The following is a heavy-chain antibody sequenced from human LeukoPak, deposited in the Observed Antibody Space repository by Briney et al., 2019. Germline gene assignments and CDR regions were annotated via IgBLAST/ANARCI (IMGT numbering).Heavy chain of an antibody. CDR1: GFSFSNYW. J-gene: IGHJ4*02. Sequence: GSLRLSCAASGFSFSNYWMSWVRQAPGKGLEWVASISENGRAKPYVASVRGRFTISRDNSKNTLYLQMNSLRAEDTAVYYCARDLAVAIFDYWGQGTLVTVSS. D-gene: IGHD6-13*01. V-gene: IGHV3-7*01. CDR2: ISENGRAK. CDR3: ARDLAVAIFDY.